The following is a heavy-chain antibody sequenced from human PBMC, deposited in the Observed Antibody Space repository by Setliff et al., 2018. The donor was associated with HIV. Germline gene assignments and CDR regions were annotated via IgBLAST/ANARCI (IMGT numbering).Heavy chain of an antibody. Sequence: ASVKVSCKASGYIFTDYYMHWVRQAPGQGLEWMGWINSYNGNTNYAQKFQGRVTMTTDTSTTTAFMELRSLKADDTAIYYCSRSGVPPYYYYGMDVWGQGTTVTVSS. CDR1: GYIFTDYY. CDR3: SRSGVPPYYYYGMDV. CDR2: INSYNGNT. V-gene: IGHV1-18*04. D-gene: IGHD3-10*01. J-gene: IGHJ6*02.